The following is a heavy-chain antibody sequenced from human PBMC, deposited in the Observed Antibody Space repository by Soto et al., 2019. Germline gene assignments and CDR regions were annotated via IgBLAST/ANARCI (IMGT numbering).Heavy chain of an antibody. CDR3: ARQGRGWNDLNGFDP. D-gene: IGHD1-1*01. CDR2: IYYSGST. V-gene: IGHV4-39*01. CDR1: GGSISSSSYY. Sequence: QLQLQESGPGLVKPSETLSLTCTVSGGSISSSSYYWGWIRQPPGKGLEWIGSIYYSGSTYHNPSLKSRVTISVDTSKNQFSLKLSSVTAADTAVYYCARQGRGWNDLNGFDPWGQGTLVTVSS. J-gene: IGHJ5*02.